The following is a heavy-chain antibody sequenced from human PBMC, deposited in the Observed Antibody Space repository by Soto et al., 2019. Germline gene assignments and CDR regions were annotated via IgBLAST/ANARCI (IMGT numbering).Heavy chain of an antibody. CDR1: GGSISSSSYY. J-gene: IGHJ4*02. D-gene: IGHD5-12*01. V-gene: IGHV4-39*01. CDR3: ATPSGYDSVYYFDY. Sequence: SETLSLTCTVSGGSISSSSYYWGWIRQPPGKGLEWIGSIYYSGSTYYNPSLKSRVTISVDTSKNQFSLKLSSVTAADTAVYYCATPSGYDSVYYFDYWGQGTLVTVSS. CDR2: IYYSGST.